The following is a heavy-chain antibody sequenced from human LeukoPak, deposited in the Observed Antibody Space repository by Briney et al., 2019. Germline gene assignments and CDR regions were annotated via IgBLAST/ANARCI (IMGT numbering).Heavy chain of an antibody. J-gene: IGHJ4*02. CDR1: GGTFSSEA. V-gene: IGHV1-8*03. CDR3: ARRGYCSSTSCSKRLYYFDY. CDR2: MNPNSGNT. D-gene: IGHD2-2*01. Sequence: GASVKVSCKASGGTFSSEAFIWVRQAPGQGLEWMGWMNPNSGNTGYAQKFQGRVTITRNTSISTAYMELSSLRSEDTAVYYCARRGYCSSTSCSKRLYYFDYWGQGTLVTVSS.